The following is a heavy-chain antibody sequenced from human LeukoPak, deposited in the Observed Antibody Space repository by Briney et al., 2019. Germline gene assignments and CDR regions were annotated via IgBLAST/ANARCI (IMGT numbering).Heavy chain of an antibody. CDR2: ISSTSSTI. V-gene: IGHV3-48*01. Sequence: GGSLRLSCAASGFTLSTFGMNWVSQAPGKWLEWVSFISSTSSTIYYADYVKGRFTISRDNAKNSLYLQMNSLRVEDTAVYYCARPPISGSDYWGQGTLVTVSS. J-gene: IGHJ4*02. CDR1: GFTLSTFG. CDR3: ARPPISGSDY. D-gene: IGHD5-12*01.